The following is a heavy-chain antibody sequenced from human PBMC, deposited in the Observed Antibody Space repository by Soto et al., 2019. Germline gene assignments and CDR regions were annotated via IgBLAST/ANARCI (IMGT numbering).Heavy chain of an antibody. J-gene: IGHJ4*02. V-gene: IGHV3-30*03. CDR2: ISYDGSNK. D-gene: IGHD3-10*01. CDR3: APWFGAFDY. CDR1: GFTCSSYG. Sequence: QVQLVESGGGVVQPGRSLRLSCAASGFTCSSYGMHWVRQAPGKGLEWVAVISYDGSNKYYADSVKGRFTISRDNSKNTLYLQMNNLRAEDTAVYYCAPWFGAFDYWGQGTLVTVSS.